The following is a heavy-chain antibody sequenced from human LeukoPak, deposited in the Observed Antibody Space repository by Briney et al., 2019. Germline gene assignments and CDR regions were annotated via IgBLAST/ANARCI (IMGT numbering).Heavy chain of an antibody. CDR2: IYYSGST. CDR3: ARAVRIVKPTAKNWFDP. V-gene: IGHV4-31*03. D-gene: IGHD2-15*01. CDR1: GGSISSGGSY. J-gene: IGHJ5*02. Sequence: SQTLSLTCTVSGGSISSGGSYWSRIRQHPGKGLEWIGYIYYSGSTYYNPSLKSRVTISVDTSKNQFSLKLSSVTAADTAVYYCARAVRIVKPTAKNWFDPWGQGTLVTVSS.